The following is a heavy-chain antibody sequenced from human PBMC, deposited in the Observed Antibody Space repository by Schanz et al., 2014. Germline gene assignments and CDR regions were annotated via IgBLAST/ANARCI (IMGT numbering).Heavy chain of an antibody. CDR3: ARHLVNAYGMDV. CDR2: THHSGSI. D-gene: IGHD3-3*02. V-gene: IGHV4-34*01. Sequence: QVQLQQWGAGLLKPSETLSLTCAVYGGPFSGYFWSWIRQSPGKGLQWIGETHHSGSIIYNPSLRGGVTISRDTSKNQFFLKVTWVTAADTAVYYCARHLVNAYGMDVWGQGTAVTVSS. CDR1: GGPFSGYF. J-gene: IGHJ6*02.